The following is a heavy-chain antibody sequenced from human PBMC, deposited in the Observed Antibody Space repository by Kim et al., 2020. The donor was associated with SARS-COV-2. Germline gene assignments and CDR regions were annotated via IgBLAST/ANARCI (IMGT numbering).Heavy chain of an antibody. J-gene: IGHJ4*02. V-gene: IGHV3-21*01. CDR2: ISSSSSYI. Sequence: GGSLRLSCAASGFTFSSYSMNWVRQAPGKGLEWVSSISSSSSYIYYADSVKGRFTISRDNAKNSLYLQMNSLRAEDTAVYYCAREYYDILTGYPNFDYWGQGTLVTVSS. CDR1: GFTFSSYS. CDR3: AREYYDILTGYPNFDY. D-gene: IGHD3-9*01.